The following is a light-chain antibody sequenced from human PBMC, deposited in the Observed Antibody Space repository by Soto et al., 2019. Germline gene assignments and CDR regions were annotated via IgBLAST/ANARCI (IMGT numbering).Light chain of an antibody. CDR2: DTS. J-gene: IGKJ4*01. CDR1: QSVSSF. V-gene: IGKV3-11*01. CDR3: QQRSNRLLT. Sequence: EIVLTQSPATLSLSPGERATLSCRASQSVSSFLAWYQQKPGQAPRLLIYDTSNRATDIPARFSGSRSGTDFTLTISSLEPEDFAVYYCQQRSNRLLTFGGGTKVEIK.